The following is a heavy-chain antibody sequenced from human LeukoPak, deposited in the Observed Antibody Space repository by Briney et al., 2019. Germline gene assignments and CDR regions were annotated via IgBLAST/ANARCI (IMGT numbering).Heavy chain of an antibody. CDR3: ARTARYCSGGTCYAHFDY. D-gene: IGHD2-15*01. J-gene: IGHJ4*02. CDR1: GGSISTYY. V-gene: IGHV4-59*08. Sequence: SETLSLTCTVSGGSISTYYWSWIRQPPGKGLEWIGYIYYSGSTNCNPSLKSRVTISVDTSKNQLSLKLSSVTAALRAVYYSARTARYCSGGTCYAHFDYWGRGTLVTVSS. CDR2: IYYSGST.